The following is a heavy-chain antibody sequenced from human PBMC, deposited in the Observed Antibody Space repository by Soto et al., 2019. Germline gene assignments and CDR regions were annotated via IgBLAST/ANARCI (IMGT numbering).Heavy chain of an antibody. J-gene: IGHJ5*01. Sequence: QVQLQESGPGLVKPSQTLSLTCTVSGGSIISGGYYWSWIRQHPGKGLEWIGYSYYTGSTYYNPSLKSRVTISVDTSKNEFSLKLSSVTAADTAMYYCARAAKYYYHYDSWGQGTLVTVSS. CDR3: ARAAKYYYHYDS. CDR2: SYYTGST. D-gene: IGHD3-10*01. CDR1: GGSIISGGYY. V-gene: IGHV4-31*03.